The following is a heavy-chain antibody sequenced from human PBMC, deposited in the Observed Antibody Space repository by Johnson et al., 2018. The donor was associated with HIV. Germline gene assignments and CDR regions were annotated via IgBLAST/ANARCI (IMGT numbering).Heavy chain of an antibody. CDR1: GFPVSSYA. J-gene: IGHJ3*02. CDR3: ARGGYGEVFDI. Sequence: QVQLVESGGGVVQPGRSLRLSCAASGFPVSSYAMHWVRQAPGKGLEWVAVISYDGTNKYYADPVQGRFTISRDNSKNTLYLQMNSLRAEDTAVYYCARGGYGEVFDIWGQGTMVTVSS. D-gene: IGHD4-17*01. V-gene: IGHV3-30*14. CDR2: ISYDGTNK.